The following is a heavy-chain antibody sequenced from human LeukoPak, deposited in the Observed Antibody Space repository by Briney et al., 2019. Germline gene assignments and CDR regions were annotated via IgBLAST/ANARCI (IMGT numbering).Heavy chain of an antibody. D-gene: IGHD1-26*01. CDR2: ISWNSGSI. CDR1: GFPFVVYA. V-gene: IGHV3-9*01. CDR3: AKVNSGSHNYFDY. Sequence: GGSLRPSCAPPGFPFVVYARHGVRQAPGKGRERVSGISWNSGSIGYADSVKGRFTIYRDNDKNSLYLQMNSLRAEDTALYYCAKVNSGSHNYFDYWGQGTLVTVSS. J-gene: IGHJ4*02.